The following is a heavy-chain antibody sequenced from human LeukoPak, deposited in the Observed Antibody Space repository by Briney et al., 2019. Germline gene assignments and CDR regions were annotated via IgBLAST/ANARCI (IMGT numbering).Heavy chain of an antibody. Sequence: TSETLSLTCAVYGESFSAYYFNWIRQPPGKGLEWIGEINHSGSTNYNPSLKSRVTISVDTSKKQFSLRLSSVTAADTAVYYCASLLSPGYWGQGTLVTVSS. V-gene: IGHV4-34*01. CDR3: ASLLSPGY. D-gene: IGHD5/OR15-5a*01. CDR1: GESFSAYY. J-gene: IGHJ4*02. CDR2: INHSGST.